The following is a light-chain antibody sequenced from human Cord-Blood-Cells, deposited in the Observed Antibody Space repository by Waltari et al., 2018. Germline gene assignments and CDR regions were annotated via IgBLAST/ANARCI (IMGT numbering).Light chain of an antibody. Sequence: DIQMTQSPSSLSASVGDRVTITCRASQSISSYLNGYAQKPGRAPNLRIYAASSLQSGVPSRFSGSGSGTDFTLPTSSLQPYDFATESCQQGYSTPYTFGQRTKLEIK. CDR2: AAS. CDR1: QSISSY. V-gene: IGKV1-39*01. CDR3: QQGYSTPYT. J-gene: IGKJ2*01.